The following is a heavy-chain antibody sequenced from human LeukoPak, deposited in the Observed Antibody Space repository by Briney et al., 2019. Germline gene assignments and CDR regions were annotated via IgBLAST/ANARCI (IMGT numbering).Heavy chain of an antibody. V-gene: IGHV5-51*01. Sequence: GESLKISCKGSGYSFTNYWIGWVRQMPGKGLEWMGIIYPGESDTRYSPSFQGQVTISADKSIRTAYLQWSNLKASDTARYYCARRYGHHSSSDYWGQGTLVSVSS. CDR2: IYPGESDT. D-gene: IGHD6-6*01. CDR1: GYSFTNYW. CDR3: ARRYGHHSSSDY. J-gene: IGHJ4*02.